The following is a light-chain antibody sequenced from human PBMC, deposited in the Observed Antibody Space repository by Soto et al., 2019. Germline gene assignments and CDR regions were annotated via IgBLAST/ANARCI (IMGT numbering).Light chain of an antibody. V-gene: IGLV2-14*01. CDR3: TSYTPSSRL. Sequence: QSALTQPASVSGSPGQTITISCTGSTSDIGAYKFVSWYQQHPGKAPRLIIYEVSVRPSGISNRFSGSKSGNTASLSISGLQDDDEAHYYCTSYTPSSRLFGGGTKVT. CDR1: TSDIGAYKF. CDR2: EVS. J-gene: IGLJ3*02.